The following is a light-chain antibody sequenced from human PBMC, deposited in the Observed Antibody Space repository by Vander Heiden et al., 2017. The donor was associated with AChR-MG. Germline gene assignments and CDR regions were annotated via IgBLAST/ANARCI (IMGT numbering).Light chain of an antibody. CDR1: QGISAD. Sequence: EILMTQSPDTLSVSPGERATLSCRASQGISADLAWYQQRPGQAPRLLIYGASIRDTDVPARFSGSGYGTELTLTISSRQSEDFAVYYCQQDKNRPPWTFGQGTKVEIK. CDR3: QQDKNRPPWT. CDR2: GAS. J-gene: IGKJ1*01. V-gene: IGKV3-15*01.